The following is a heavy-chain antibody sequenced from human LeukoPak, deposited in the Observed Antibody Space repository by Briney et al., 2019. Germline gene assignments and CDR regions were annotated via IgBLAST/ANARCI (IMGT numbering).Heavy chain of an antibody. CDR2: INPSGGST. CDR1: GYTFTSYY. D-gene: IGHD2-21*02. Sequence: ASVKVSCKASGYTFTSYYMHWVRQAPGQGLEWMGIINPSGGSTSYAQKFQGRVTMTRDMSTSTVYMELSSLRSEDTAVYYCARAGCGGDCPAYYYYYMDVWGEGTTVTVSS. J-gene: IGHJ6*03. CDR3: ARAGCGGDCPAYYYYYMDV. V-gene: IGHV1-46*01.